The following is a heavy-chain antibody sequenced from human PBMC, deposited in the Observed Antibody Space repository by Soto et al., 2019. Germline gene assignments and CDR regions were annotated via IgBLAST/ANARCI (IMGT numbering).Heavy chain of an antibody. D-gene: IGHD6-13*01. CDR1: GFTFSSYS. Sequence: PGGSLRLSCAASGFTFSSYSINWVRQAPGKGLEWVSGISANGGTTYYSDSVKGRFAVSRDNSKNTLYLQMNNLKADDTAVYYCAKEDYSSSWYYFDYWGQGTLVTVSS. V-gene: IGHV3-23*01. CDR2: ISANGGTT. CDR3: AKEDYSSSWYYFDY. J-gene: IGHJ4*02.